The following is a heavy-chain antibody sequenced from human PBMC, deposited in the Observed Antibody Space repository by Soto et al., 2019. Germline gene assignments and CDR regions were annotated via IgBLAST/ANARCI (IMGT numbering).Heavy chain of an antibody. CDR1: GGSISSGGYS. D-gene: IGHD2-2*02. Sequence: ASETLSLTCAVSGGSISSGGYSWSWIRQPPGKGLEWIGYIYHSGSTYYNPSLKSRVTISVDRSKNQFSLKLSSVTAADTAVYYCARAPRDIVVVPAAISLALDPWGQGTMVTVYS. J-gene: IGHJ5*02. V-gene: IGHV4-30-2*01. CDR3: ARAPRDIVVVPAAISLALDP. CDR2: IYHSGST.